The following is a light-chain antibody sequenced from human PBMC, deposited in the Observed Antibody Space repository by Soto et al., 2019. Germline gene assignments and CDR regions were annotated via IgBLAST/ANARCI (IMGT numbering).Light chain of an antibody. CDR3: LQYSSYPYT. Sequence: DIQMTQSPSSPSASVGDIVTITCRASQDIGNDLGWSQQRPGEAPKRLIYAASILQGGVPSRFSGSGSGTEFTLTIAGLQPEDFASYYCLQYSSYPYTFGQGTKLEIK. V-gene: IGKV1-17*01. CDR1: QDIGND. J-gene: IGKJ2*01. CDR2: AAS.